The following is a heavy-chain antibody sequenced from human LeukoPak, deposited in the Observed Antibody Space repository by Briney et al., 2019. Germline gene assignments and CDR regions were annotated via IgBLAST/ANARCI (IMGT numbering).Heavy chain of an antibody. D-gene: IGHD1-26*01. V-gene: IGHV1-69*05. Sequence: ASVKVSCKASGGTFSSYAISWVRQAPGQGLEWMGGIIPIFGTANYAQKLQGRVTMTTDTSTSTAYMELRSLRSDDTAVYYCARDRYRCDYWGQGTLVTVSS. CDR1: GGTFSSYA. CDR3: ARDRYRCDY. J-gene: IGHJ4*02. CDR2: IIPIFGTA.